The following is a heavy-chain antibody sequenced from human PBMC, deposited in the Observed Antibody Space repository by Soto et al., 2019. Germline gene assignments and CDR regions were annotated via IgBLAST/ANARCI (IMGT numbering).Heavy chain of an antibody. D-gene: IGHD5-12*01. CDR2: FNPSGDYT. Sequence: QVQLVQSGAEVKKPGASVKVSCKASGYTFTSYYIHWVRQAPGQGLAWVGIFNPSGDYTSYPQKFQGRPTLTRDTSTSTVYMELSSLRYEDAAMYYCALAQFDYWGQGTLVTVSS. J-gene: IGHJ4*02. CDR1: GYTFTSYY. V-gene: IGHV1-46*01. CDR3: ALAQFDY.